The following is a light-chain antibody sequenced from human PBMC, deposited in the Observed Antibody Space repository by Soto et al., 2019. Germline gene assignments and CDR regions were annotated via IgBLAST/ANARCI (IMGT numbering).Light chain of an antibody. CDR1: SGDVGAFNY. J-gene: IGLJ3*02. CDR2: EVS. V-gene: IGLV2-14*01. CDR3: SSPTKNVAWV. Sequence: QSALTQPASVSGSPGQSITISCTGTSGDVGAFNYISWYQQHPGKAPKLLTYEVSYRPSGVSNRFSGSKSGNTASLTISGVQPEDEADYYCSSPTKNVAWVFGGGTKVTVL.